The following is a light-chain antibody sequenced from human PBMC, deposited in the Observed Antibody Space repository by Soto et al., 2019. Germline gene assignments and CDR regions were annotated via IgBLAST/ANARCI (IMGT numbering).Light chain of an antibody. Sequence: EIVLTQSPAALSLSPGERGTLSCRASQSVSDFLAWHQQKPGQAPRLLIYGASTRATGVPARFSGSGSGTEFTLTVSSLQSEDFAVYYCKQYNDWPQTVGQGTKVAIK. V-gene: IGKV3-15*01. CDR1: QSVSDF. CDR2: GAS. J-gene: IGKJ1*01. CDR3: KQYNDWPQT.